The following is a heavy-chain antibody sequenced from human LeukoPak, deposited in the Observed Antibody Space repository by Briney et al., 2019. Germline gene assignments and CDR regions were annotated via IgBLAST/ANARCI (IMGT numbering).Heavy chain of an antibody. V-gene: IGHV3-21*05. D-gene: IGHD3-22*01. J-gene: IGHJ4*02. CDR1: GLTFSSHW. CDR2: ISSSSSYT. CDR3: ARVDSSSGSFDY. Sequence: GGSLRLSCAASGLTFSSHWMHWVRQAPGKGLEWVSYISSSSSYTNYADSVKGRFTISRDNAKNSLYLQMNSLRAEDTAVYYCARVDSSSGSFDYWGQGTLVTVSS.